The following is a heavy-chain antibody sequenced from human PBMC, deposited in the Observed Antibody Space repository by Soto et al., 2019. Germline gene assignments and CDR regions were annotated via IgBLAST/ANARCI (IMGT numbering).Heavy chain of an antibody. D-gene: IGHD3-22*01. Sequence: ASVKVSCKASGVTFGSDAITWVRQAPGQGLEWVGRIIARFATTNYAQNLQGRVTISADKSTLTSYMELHSLASDDTALYCCARDRTDSGYYTNWLDPWGQGTQVTVSS. CDR1: GVTFGSDA. CDR3: ARDRTDSGYYTNWLDP. CDR2: IIARFATT. J-gene: IGHJ5*02. V-gene: IGHV1-69*06.